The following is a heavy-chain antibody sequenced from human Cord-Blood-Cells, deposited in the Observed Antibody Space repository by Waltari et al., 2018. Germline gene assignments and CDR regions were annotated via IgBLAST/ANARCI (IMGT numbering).Heavy chain of an antibody. D-gene: IGHD6-19*01. CDR2: IYWNDDK. CDR3: ARTYSSGWYFDY. J-gene: IGHJ4*02. CDR1: GFSLSTSGVG. V-gene: IGHV2-5*01. Sequence: QITLKESGPTLVKPTQTLTLTCTFSGFSLSTSGVGVGWIRQPPGKALEWLALIYWNDDKRYSPSLKSRLTITKDTSKNQVVLTMTNMDPVDTATYYCARTYSSGWYFDYWGQGTLVTVSS.